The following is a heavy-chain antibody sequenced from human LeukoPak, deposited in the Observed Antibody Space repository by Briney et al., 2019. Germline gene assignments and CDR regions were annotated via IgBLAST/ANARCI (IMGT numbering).Heavy chain of an antibody. CDR1: GFTFNICA. V-gene: IGHV3-21*01. J-gene: IGHJ4*02. D-gene: IGHD1-26*01. Sequence: PGGSLRLSCAASGFTFNICAMSWLRQAPGKGLEWVSSISSSSSYIYYADSVKGRFTISRDNAKNSLYLQMNSLRAEDTAVYYCARGGDSGSHDYWGQGTLVTVSS. CDR2: ISSSSSYI. CDR3: ARGGDSGSHDY.